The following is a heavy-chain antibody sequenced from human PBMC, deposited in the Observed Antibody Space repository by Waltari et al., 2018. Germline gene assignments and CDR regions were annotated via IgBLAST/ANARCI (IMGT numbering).Heavy chain of an antibody. J-gene: IGHJ4*02. Sequence: QVQLVQSGAEVKKPGSSVTVSCKASGGTFSSYAISWVRQDPGQGLEWMGGIIPILGIANYAQKLQGRVTITADKSTSTAYMELSSLRSEDTAVYYCASEGYSSSSDYWGQGTLVTVSS. CDR1: GGTFSSYA. V-gene: IGHV1-69*10. D-gene: IGHD6-6*01. CDR3: ASEGYSSSSDY. CDR2: IIPILGIA.